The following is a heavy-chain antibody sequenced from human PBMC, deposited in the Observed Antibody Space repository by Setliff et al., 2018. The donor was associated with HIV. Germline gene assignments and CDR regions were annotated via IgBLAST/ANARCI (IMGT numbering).Heavy chain of an antibody. D-gene: IGHD4-17*01. V-gene: IGHV4-59*08. J-gene: IGHJ4*02. CDR2: ISHSGST. CDR1: GDSINTHY. Sequence: PLETLSLTCTVSGDSINTHYWSWIRQPPGKGLEWIGCISHSGSTNYNPSLKSRVTISVDTSMDQFSLKLNSVTATDTAVYYCARHRKDDYFLTAYFDSLGQGALVTVSS. CDR3: ARHRKDDYFLTAYFDS.